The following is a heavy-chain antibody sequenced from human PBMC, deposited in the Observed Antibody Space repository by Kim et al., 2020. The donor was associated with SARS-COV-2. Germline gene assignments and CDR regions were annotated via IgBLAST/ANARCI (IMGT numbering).Heavy chain of an antibody. D-gene: IGHD3-16*01. CDR2: IYSGGST. V-gene: IGHV3-53*01. J-gene: IGHJ6*02. CDR1: GFTVSSNY. Sequence: GGSLRLSCAASGFTVSSNYMSWVRQAPGKGLEWVSVIYSGGSTYYADSVKGRCTISRDNSKNTLYLQMNSLRAEDTAVYYFARERGDDYYGMDIWGQGTTVTVS. CDR3: ARERGDDYYGMDI.